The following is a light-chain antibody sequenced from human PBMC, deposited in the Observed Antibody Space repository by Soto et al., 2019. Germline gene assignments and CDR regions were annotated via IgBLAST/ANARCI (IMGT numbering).Light chain of an antibody. CDR2: GAS. J-gene: IGKJ5*01. Sequence: ETVLTQSPGTLSVSPGGSATLSCRASQSVSSSYLAWYQQKRGQAPRLLIYGASSRATGVPDRFTGSGSGTDFTLTITRLEPEDFAVYFCQQYRRSSITFGQGTRLEIK. CDR3: QQYRRSSIT. V-gene: IGKV3-20*01. CDR1: QSVSSSY.